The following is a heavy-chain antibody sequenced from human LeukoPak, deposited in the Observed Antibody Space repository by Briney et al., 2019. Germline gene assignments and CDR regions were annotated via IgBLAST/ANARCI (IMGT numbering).Heavy chain of an antibody. CDR3: AKVLGKYQLLYGFMDV. V-gene: IGHV3-30*02. Sequence: GGSLRLSCAASGLIFSTYGMHWVRQAPGKGLEWVTFIRHDGSNKYYADSVKGRFTISRDNSKNTLYLQINSLRAEDTAVYYCAKVLGKYQLLYGFMDVWGKGTTVTVSS. J-gene: IGHJ6*03. CDR1: GLIFSTYG. D-gene: IGHD2-2*02. CDR2: IRHDGSNK.